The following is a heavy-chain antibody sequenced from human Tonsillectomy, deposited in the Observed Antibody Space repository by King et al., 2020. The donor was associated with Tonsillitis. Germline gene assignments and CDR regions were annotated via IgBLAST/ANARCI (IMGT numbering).Heavy chain of an antibody. Sequence: VQLVESGPEVQKPGASVKVSCKASGYTFTTYGITWVRQAPGQGLEWMGWISTYNGTTNYAQNLQGRATMTTDTSTSTAYMELRSLRSDETAVYYCAGDIRSYYGSGSYSSTFDYWGQGTLVTVSS. CDR3: AGDIRSYYGSGSYSSTFDY. CDR2: ISTYNGTT. V-gene: IGHV1-18*01. D-gene: IGHD3-10*01. J-gene: IGHJ4*02. CDR1: GYTFTTYG.